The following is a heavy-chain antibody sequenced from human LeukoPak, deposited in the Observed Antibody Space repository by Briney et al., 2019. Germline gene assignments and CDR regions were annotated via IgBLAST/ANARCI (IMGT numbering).Heavy chain of an antibody. CDR2: INTNTGNP. V-gene: IGHV7-4-1*02. J-gene: IGHJ5*02. CDR1: GYTFTNYG. Sequence: ASVKVSCKASGYTFTNYGLIWVRQAPGQGLEWMGWINTNTGNPTYAQGFTGRFVFSLDTSVSTAYLQISSLKAEDTAVYYCAFIAAAGDLWFDPWGQGTLVTVSS. D-gene: IGHD6-13*01. CDR3: AFIAAAGDLWFDP.